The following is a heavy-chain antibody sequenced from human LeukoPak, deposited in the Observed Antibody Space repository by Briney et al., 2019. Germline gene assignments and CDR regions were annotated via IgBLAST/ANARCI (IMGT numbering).Heavy chain of an antibody. Sequence: GGSLRPSCTASGFTFSNYWMTWVRQAPGKGLEWVANIKQDGGEKYYVDSVKGRFTISRDNAKNSLYLQMNSLGAEDTAVYYCARARGSYSHDYWGQGTLVTVSS. CDR1: GFTFSNYW. V-gene: IGHV3-7*01. CDR3: ARARGSYSHDY. CDR2: IKQDGGEK. J-gene: IGHJ4*02. D-gene: IGHD1-26*01.